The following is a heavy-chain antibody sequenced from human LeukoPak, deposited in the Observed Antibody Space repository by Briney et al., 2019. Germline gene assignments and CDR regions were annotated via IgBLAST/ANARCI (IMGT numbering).Heavy chain of an antibody. CDR2: SRIKTDGYIT. J-gene: IGHJ3*01. V-gene: IGHV3-72*01. CDR1: GFIFSDHY. Sequence: GGSLRLSCAVSGFIFSDHYLDWVRQPPGRGLEWVGRSRIKTDGYITQYAASVTGRFTISRDESKNSFYLHMNSLRSEDTAVYFRVRGHNSFDLWGQGTMVTVSS. CDR3: VRGHNSFDL. D-gene: IGHD1-20*01.